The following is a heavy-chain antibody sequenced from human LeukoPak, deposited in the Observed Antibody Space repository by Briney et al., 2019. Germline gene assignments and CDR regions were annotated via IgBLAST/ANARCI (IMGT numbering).Heavy chain of an antibody. Sequence: SETLSLTCTVSGGSISSSGYYWGWIGQPPGRGLEWIVSIYYTGSTYYNPSLKSRVTISADTSKNQFPPRLSSVTAADTAVYYCAVGGAVAGTHDRGQGTLVTVSS. CDR3: AVGGAVAGTHD. CDR1: GGSISSSGYY. V-gene: IGHV4-39*01. CDR2: IYYTGST. D-gene: IGHD6-19*01. J-gene: IGHJ4*02.